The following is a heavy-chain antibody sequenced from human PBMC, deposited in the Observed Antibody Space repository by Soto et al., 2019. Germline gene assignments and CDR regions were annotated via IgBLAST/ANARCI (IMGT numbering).Heavy chain of an antibody. D-gene: IGHD3-3*01. CDR1: GYTFTSYG. V-gene: IGHV1-24*01. CDR3: ATGPNYDFWSGYPNFDY. J-gene: IGHJ4*02. CDR2: FDPEDGET. Sequence: ASVKVSCKASGYTFTSYGISWVRQAPGKGLEWMGGFDPEDGETIYAQKFQGRVTMTEDTSTDTAYMELSSLRSEDTAVYYCATGPNYDFWSGYPNFDYWGQGTLVTVS.